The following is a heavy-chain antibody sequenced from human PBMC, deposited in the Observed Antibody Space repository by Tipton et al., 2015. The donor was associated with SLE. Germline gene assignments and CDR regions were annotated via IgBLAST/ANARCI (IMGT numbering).Heavy chain of an antibody. D-gene: IGHD1-26*01. V-gene: IGHV4-39*07. Sequence: TLSLTCTVSGGSISSSSYYWGWIRQPQGKGLEWIGSIYYSGSTCYTPSLKSRVTISVDTSKNRLSLKLSSVTAADTAVYYCAREIGGGSNDYWGQGTLVTVSS. CDR3: AREIGGGSNDY. CDR1: GGSISSSSYY. J-gene: IGHJ4*02. CDR2: IYYSGST.